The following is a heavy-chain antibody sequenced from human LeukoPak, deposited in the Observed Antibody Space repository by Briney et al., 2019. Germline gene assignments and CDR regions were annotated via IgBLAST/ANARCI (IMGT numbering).Heavy chain of an antibody. V-gene: IGHV1-18*01. D-gene: IGHD2-2*02. CDR2: ISAYNGNT. CDR3: ARGTDIVVVPAAIRYFDY. J-gene: IGHJ4*02. CDR1: GYTFTSYG. Sequence: ASVKVSCKASGYTFTSYGISWVRQAPGQGLEWMGWISAYNGNTNYAQKLQGRVTMTTDTSTSTAYMELRSLRSDDTAVYYCARGTDIVVVPAAIRYFDYWGQGTLVTVSS.